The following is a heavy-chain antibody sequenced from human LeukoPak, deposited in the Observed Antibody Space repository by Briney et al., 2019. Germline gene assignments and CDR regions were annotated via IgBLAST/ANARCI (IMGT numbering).Heavy chain of an antibody. Sequence: SVTLSLTCAVSGYSITSGYHWGWIRQPPGKGLEWIGSIYHSGRTYYNPSLKTRVTISVDTSKNQFSLELSSVTAADTAVYYCARLYLRDHCSSTSCYGLYFDYWGQGTLVTVSS. CDR2: IYHSGRT. CDR3: ARLYLRDHCSSTSCYGLYFDY. CDR1: GYSITSGYH. D-gene: IGHD2-2*01. J-gene: IGHJ4*02. V-gene: IGHV4-38-2*01.